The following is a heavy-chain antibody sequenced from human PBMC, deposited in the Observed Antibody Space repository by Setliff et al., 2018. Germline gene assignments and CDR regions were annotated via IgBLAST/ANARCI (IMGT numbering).Heavy chain of an antibody. V-gene: IGHV1-18*01. CDR3: ARVWELLGYFDY. Sequence: RPSVKVSCKASGYTFTSYGISWVRQAPGQGLEWMGWISAYNGNTNYAQKLQGRVTMTTDTSTSTAYMELRSLRSDDTAVYYCARVWELLGYFDYWGQGTLVTVSS. D-gene: IGHD1-26*01. CDR2: ISAYNGNT. CDR1: GYTFTSYG. J-gene: IGHJ4*02.